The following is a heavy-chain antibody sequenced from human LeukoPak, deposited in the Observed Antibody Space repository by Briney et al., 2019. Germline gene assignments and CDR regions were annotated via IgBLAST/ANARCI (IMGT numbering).Heavy chain of an antibody. J-gene: IGHJ3*02. CDR3: AKGAELRYFDWLLFFGAFDI. D-gene: IGHD3-9*01. CDR2: ISGSGGST. CDR1: GFTFSSYA. V-gene: IGHV3-23*01. Sequence: RPGGSLRLSCAASGFTFSSYAMSGVRQAPGKGLEWVSAISGSGGSTYYADSVKGRFTISRDNSKNTLYLQMNSLRAEDTAVYYCAKGAELRYFDWLLFFGAFDIWGQGTMVTVSS.